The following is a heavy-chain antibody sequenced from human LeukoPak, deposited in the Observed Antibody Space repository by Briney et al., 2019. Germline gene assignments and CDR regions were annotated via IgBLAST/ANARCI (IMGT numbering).Heavy chain of an antibody. CDR3: AKYGSYRPVYYGMDV. D-gene: IGHD1-26*01. Sequence: GGSLRLSCAASGFTFSSYAMSWVRQAPGKGLEWVSAISGSGGSTYYADSVKGRFTISRDNSKNTLYLQMNSLRAEDTAVYCCAKYGSYRPVYYGMDVWGQGTTVTVSS. CDR1: GFTFSSYA. CDR2: ISGSGGST. V-gene: IGHV3-23*01. J-gene: IGHJ6*02.